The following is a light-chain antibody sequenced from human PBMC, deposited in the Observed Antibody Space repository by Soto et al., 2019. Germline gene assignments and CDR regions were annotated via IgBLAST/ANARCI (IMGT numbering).Light chain of an antibody. CDR1: QSISSA. J-gene: IGKJ1*01. V-gene: IGKV1-5*03. Sequence: DIQMTQSPSTLSASVGDRVTITCRASQSISSALVWYQQKPGKAPNLLIYKASSLESGVPLRFSGSGSGTEFTLTISSLQPDDFETDYGQQHKSYPRTFGQGTKVDIK. CDR3: QQHKSYPRT. CDR2: KAS.